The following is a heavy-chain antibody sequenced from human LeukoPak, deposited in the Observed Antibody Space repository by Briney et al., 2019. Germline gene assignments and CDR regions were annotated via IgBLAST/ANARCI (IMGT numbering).Heavy chain of an antibody. CDR2: IWYDGSNK. V-gene: IGHV3-33*01. Sequence: PGGSLRLSCAASGFTFSSYGMHWVRQAPGKGLEWVAVIWYDGSNKYYADSVKGRFTISRDNSENTLYLQMNSLRAEDTAVYYCARDAEWELPADYWGQGNLVTVSS. J-gene: IGHJ4*02. CDR3: ARDAEWELPADY. D-gene: IGHD1-26*01. CDR1: GFTFSSYG.